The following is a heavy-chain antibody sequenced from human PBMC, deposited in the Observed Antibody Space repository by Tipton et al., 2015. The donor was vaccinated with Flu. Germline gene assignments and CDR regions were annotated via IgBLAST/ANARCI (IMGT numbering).Heavy chain of an antibody. D-gene: IGHD3-16*01. Sequence: LRLSCSVSDGSISSSSHYWGWIRQSPGRGLEWVGSIYYTGYPYHNPSPKSRLAMSIDTSKIQFSLRLSSMTAADTAVYYCAKVKFGWVESWAQGILVTVSS. CDR2: IYYTGYP. CDR1: DGSISSSSHY. V-gene: IGHV4-39*07. J-gene: IGHJ5*01. CDR3: AKVKFGWVES.